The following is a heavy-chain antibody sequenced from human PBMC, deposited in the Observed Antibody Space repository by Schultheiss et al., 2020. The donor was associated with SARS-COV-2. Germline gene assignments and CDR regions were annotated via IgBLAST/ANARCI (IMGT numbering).Heavy chain of an antibody. D-gene: IGHD1-1*01. Sequence: SETLSLTCAVSGYSISSGDYYWSWIRQRPGKGPEWIGYIYYSGSTYYNPSLKSRVTISVDTSKNQFSLKLSSVTAADTAVYYCVRGVERFDYWGQGTLVTVSS. V-gene: IGHV4-30-4*01. CDR3: VRGVERFDY. CDR1: GYSISSGDYY. J-gene: IGHJ4*02. CDR2: IYYSGST.